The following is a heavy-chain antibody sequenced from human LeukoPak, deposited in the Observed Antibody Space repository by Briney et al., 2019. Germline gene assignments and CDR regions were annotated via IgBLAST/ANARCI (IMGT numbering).Heavy chain of an antibody. Sequence: PGGSLRLSCAASGFTFSSYWMSWVRQAPGKGLEWVANIKQDGSEKYYVDSVKGRFTISRDNAKNSLYLQMNSLRAEDTAVYYCARVSSIAAPGYYYYYMDVWGKGTTVTVSS. V-gene: IGHV3-7*01. CDR3: ARVSSIAAPGYYYYYMDV. CDR2: IKQDGSEK. D-gene: IGHD6-6*01. J-gene: IGHJ6*03. CDR1: GFTFSSYW.